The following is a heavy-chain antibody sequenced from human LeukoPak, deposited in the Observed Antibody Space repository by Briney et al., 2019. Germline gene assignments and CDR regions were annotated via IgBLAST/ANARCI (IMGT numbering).Heavy chain of an antibody. V-gene: IGHV4-4*09. CDR3: AGSHGSSWANAEYLQH. CDR2: IYSSGST. D-gene: IGHD6-13*01. CDR1: GGSLSSNY. J-gene: IGHJ1*01. Sequence: NPSETLSLTCSVSGGSLSSNYLTWIRQPPGKGLEWIGYIYSSGSTNYNPSLKSRVTISVDMSKNQFSLKLASVTAADTALYFCAGSHGSSWANAEYLQHWGQGTLVTVSS.